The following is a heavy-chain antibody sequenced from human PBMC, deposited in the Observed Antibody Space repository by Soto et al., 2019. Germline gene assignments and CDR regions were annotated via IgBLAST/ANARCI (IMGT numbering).Heavy chain of an antibody. Sequence: QVQLQESGPGLVKPSQTLSLTCTVSGGSISSGGYYWSWIRQHPGKGLEWIGYIYYSGSTYYNPSLKSRVTISVDTSKNQFSLKLSSVTAADTALYYCARGRGYSYGPYYFDYWGQGTLVTVSS. J-gene: IGHJ4*02. CDR2: IYYSGST. CDR3: ARGRGYSYGPYYFDY. V-gene: IGHV4-31*03. D-gene: IGHD5-18*01. CDR1: GGSISSGGYY.